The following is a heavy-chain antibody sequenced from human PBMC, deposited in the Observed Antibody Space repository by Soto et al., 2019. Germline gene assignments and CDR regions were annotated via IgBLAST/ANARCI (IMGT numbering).Heavy chain of an antibody. Sequence: QVQLVQSGAEVKKPGSSVKVSCKASGGTFSSYAISWVRQAPGQGLEWMGGIIPIFGTANYAQKFKGRVTITADESTSTAYMELSSLRSEDTAVYYCARDWLRYCSSTSCYKSYYGMDVWGQGTTVTVSS. CDR2: IIPIFGTA. D-gene: IGHD2-2*02. CDR3: ARDWLRYCSSTSCYKSYYGMDV. V-gene: IGHV1-69*01. J-gene: IGHJ6*02. CDR1: GGTFSSYA.